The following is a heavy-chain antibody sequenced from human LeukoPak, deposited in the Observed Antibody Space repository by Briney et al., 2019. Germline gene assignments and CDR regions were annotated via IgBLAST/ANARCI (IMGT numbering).Heavy chain of an antibody. CDR1: GGSISSYY. V-gene: IGHV4-39*07. J-gene: IGHJ6*03. CDR3: ARDPDFWSGYYYMDV. CDR2: ISYSGNT. D-gene: IGHD3-3*01. Sequence: SETLSLTCTVSGGSISSYYWGWIRQPPGKGLEWIGSISYSGNTDYNPSLKSRVTISVDTSKNQFSLKLNSVTAADTAVYYCARDPDFWSGYYYMDVWGRGTTVTVSS.